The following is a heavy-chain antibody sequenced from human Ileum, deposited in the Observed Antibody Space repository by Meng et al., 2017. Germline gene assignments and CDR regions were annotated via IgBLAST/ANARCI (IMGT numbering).Heavy chain of an antibody. CDR2: ISPYNGNT. CDR1: GYTFTSSG. V-gene: IGHV1-18*01. D-gene: IGHD6-19*01. Sequence: QVWLVQSGAEVKKPGASVKVSCKASGYTFTSSGLSWVRQAPGQGLEWMGWISPYNGNTNYAQKVQGRLTVTTDTSTSTAYMELRSLRSADTAVYYCARGDSSNRGFDYWGQGTLVTVSS. J-gene: IGHJ4*02. CDR3: ARGDSSNRGFDY.